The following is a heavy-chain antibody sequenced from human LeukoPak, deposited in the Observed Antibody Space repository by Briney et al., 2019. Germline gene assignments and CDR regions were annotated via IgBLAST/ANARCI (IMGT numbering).Heavy chain of an antibody. V-gene: IGHV3-11*06. CDR3: AKYEYCSGGSCYVEGFDY. J-gene: IGHJ4*02. D-gene: IGHD2-15*01. Sequence: GGSLRLSCAASGFTFSDYYMSWIRQAPGKGLEWVSYISSSSSYTKYADSVKGRFTISRDNAKNSLYLQMNSLRAEDTAVYYCAKYEYCSGGSCYVEGFDYWGQGTLVTVSS. CDR2: ISSSSSYT. CDR1: GFTFSDYY.